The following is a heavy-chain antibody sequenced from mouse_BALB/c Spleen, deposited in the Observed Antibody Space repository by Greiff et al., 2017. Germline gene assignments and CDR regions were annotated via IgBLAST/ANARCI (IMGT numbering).Heavy chain of an antibody. V-gene: IGHV1-82*01. D-gene: IGHD1-1*01. Sequence: VQLQQSGPELVKPGASVKISCKASGYAFSSSWMNWVKQRPGQGLEWIGRIYPGDGDTNYNGKFKGKATLTADKSSSTAYMQLSSLTSVDSAVYFCAGSAAYWGQGTLVTVSA. CDR3: AGSAAY. CDR2: IYPGDGDT. CDR1: GYAFSSSW. J-gene: IGHJ3*01.